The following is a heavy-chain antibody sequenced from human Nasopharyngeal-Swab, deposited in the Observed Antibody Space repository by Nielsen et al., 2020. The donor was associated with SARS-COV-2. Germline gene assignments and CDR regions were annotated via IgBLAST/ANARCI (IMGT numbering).Heavy chain of an antibody. J-gene: IGHJ5*02. CDR1: GYTFTSYY. V-gene: IGHV1-46*01. CDR3: ARGPVVVTATPPDWFDP. CDR2: INPSDGST. Sequence: ASVKVSCKASGYTFTSYYMHWVRQAPGQGLEWMGIINPSDGSTSYAQKFQGRVTMTRDTSTSTVYMELSSLRSEDTAVYYCARGPVVVTATPPDWFDPWGQGTLVTVSS. D-gene: IGHD2-21*02.